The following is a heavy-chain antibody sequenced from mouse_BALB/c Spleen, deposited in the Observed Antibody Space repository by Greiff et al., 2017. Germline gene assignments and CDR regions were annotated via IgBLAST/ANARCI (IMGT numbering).Heavy chain of an antibody. D-gene: IGHD1-1*01. CDR2: IDPANGNT. V-gene: IGHV14-3*02. J-gene: IGHJ2*01. CDR3: ARRYYGSYYFDY. Sequence: EVQRVESGAELVKPGASVKLSCTASGFNIKDTYMHWVKQRPEQGLEWIGRIDPANGNTKYDPKFQGNATITADTSSNTAYLQLSSLTSEDTAVYYCARRYYGSYYFDYWGQGTTLTVSS. CDR1: GFNIKDTY.